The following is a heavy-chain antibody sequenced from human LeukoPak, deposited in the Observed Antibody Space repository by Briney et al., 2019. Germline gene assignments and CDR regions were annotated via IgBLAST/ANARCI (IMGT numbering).Heavy chain of an antibody. CDR1: GFTVSSNF. CDR3: ARDVVVPAAIPTMDV. D-gene: IGHD2-2*02. J-gene: IGHJ6*03. CDR2: IYSGGNT. Sequence: PGGSLRLSCAASGFTVSSNFMTWVRQAPGKGLEWVSVIYSGGNTYYADSVKGRFTISRDQSKNTVYLQMNSLRAEDTAVYYCARDVVVPAAIPTMDVWGKGTTVTVSS. V-gene: IGHV3-53*01.